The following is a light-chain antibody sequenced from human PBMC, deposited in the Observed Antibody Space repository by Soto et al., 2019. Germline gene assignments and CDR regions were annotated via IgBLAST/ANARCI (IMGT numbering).Light chain of an antibody. J-gene: IGKJ1*01. Sequence: DIVMTQSPLSLPVTPGEPASISCRSSQSLLHSNGYNYLDWYLQKPGQSPQLLIYLGSNRASGVPYRVSGSGSGTAFTLKISRVEAEDVGVYYCMQALQTRSFGQGTKVEIK. V-gene: IGKV2-28*01. CDR1: QSLLHSNGYNY. CDR3: MQALQTRS. CDR2: LGS.